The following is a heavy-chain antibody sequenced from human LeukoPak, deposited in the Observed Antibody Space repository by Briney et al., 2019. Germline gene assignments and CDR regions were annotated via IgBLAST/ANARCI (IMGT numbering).Heavy chain of an antibody. CDR3: ARYFCPNGVCQGFDY. J-gene: IGHJ4*02. D-gene: IGHD2-8*01. V-gene: IGHV4-59*01. CDR1: RGFNRGYY. Sequence: SETLSLTCRFTRGFNRGYYWSWIGQPPGKGLEWIGYIQSNGRTNSNPSLKSRVTISVDTFKNQFSLNLITVTDADTAVYFCARYFCPNGVCQGFDYWGQGTLVTVSS. CDR2: IQSNGRT.